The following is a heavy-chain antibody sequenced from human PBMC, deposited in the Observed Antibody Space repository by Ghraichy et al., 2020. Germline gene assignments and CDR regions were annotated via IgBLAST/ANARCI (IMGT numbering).Heavy chain of an antibody. CDR1: GGSFSGYY. V-gene: IGHV4-34*01. J-gene: IGHJ4*02. D-gene: IGHD2-15*01. Sequence: SETLSLTCAVYGGSFSGYYWSWIRQPPGKGLEWIGEINHSGSTNYNPSLKSRVTISVDTSKNQFSLKLSSVTAADTAVYYFARGGSGVAEAYWGQGTLVTVSS. CDR3: ARGGSGVAEAY. CDR2: INHSGST.